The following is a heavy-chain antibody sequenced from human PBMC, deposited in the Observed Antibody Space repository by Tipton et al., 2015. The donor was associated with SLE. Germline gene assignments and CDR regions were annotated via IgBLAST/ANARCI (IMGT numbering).Heavy chain of an antibody. CDR3: ARNPITMVRGVIPGAFDI. V-gene: IGHV4-4*08. CDR2: IYTSGST. J-gene: IGHJ3*02. Sequence: TLSLTCTVSGGSISSYYWSWIRQPPGKGLEWIGHIYTSGSTNYNPSLKSRVTISVDTSKNQFSLKLSSVTAADTAVYYCARNPITMVRGVIPGAFDIWGQGTMVTVSS. D-gene: IGHD3-10*01. CDR1: GGSISSYY.